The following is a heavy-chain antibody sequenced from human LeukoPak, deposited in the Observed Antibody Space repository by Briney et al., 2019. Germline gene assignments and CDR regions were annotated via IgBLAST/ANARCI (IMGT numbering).Heavy chain of an antibody. D-gene: IGHD1-26*01. V-gene: IGHV3-43*02. J-gene: IGHJ6*02. CDR2: ISGDGAGT. CDR1: GFTFDDYA. Sequence: GGSLRLSCAASGFTFDDYAMYWVRQAPGKGLEWVSLISGDGAGTYYADSVKGRFTISRDNSKNSLYLQMNSLRTEDTALYYCAKAGLGASLYYGMDVWGQGTTVTVSS. CDR3: AKAGLGASLYYGMDV.